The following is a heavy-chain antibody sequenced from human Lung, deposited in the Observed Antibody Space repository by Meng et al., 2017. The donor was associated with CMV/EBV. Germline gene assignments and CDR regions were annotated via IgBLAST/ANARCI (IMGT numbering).Heavy chain of an antibody. J-gene: IGHJ6*02. Sequence: LXXTVSGGSISTYYWHWLRQLPGKGLEWIGYISNSGSTDYNPSLKSRVTISVDTSKNQFSLKLTSVTAADTAVYYCARFDMDVEGYYGMDVWGQGXTVTVSS. CDR3: ARFDMDVEGYYGMDV. V-gene: IGHV4-59*01. CDR1: GGSISTYY. CDR2: ISNSGST. D-gene: IGHD2-15*01.